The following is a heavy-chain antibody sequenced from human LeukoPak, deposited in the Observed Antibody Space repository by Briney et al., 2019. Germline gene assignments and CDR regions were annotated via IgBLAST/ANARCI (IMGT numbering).Heavy chain of an antibody. CDR2: ISAYNGNT. CDR3: ARADSGLTPFDY. D-gene: IGHD1-26*01. Sequence: ASVKVSCKASGYTFTSYGISWVRQAPGQGLEWMGWISAYNGNTNYAQKLQGRVTMTTDTSTSTDYMELRSLRSDDTAVYYCARADSGLTPFDYWGQGTLVTVSS. V-gene: IGHV1-18*01. CDR1: GYTFTSYG. J-gene: IGHJ4*02.